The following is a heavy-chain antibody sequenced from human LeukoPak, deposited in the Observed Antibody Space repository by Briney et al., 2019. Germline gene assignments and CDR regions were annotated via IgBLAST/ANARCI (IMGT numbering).Heavy chain of an antibody. D-gene: IGHD2-2*01. CDR1: GFTFSSSG. V-gene: IGHV3-30*02. CDR2: IRYDGRIK. J-gene: IGHJ4*02. Sequence: PGGSLRLSCAASGFTFSSSGMHWVRQTPGKGLEWVAFIRYDGRIKYYADSVKGRFTISRDNSKNTLYMQMNSLRAEDTAVYYCAKAVVMVPTATPFDYWGQGTLVTVSS. CDR3: AKAVVMVPTATPFDY.